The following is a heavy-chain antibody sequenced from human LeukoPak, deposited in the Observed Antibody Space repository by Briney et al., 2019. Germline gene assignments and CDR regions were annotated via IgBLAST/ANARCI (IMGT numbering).Heavy chain of an antibody. J-gene: IGHJ5*02. D-gene: IGHD4-23*01. CDR2: ISAYNGNT. CDR3: ARAPRWDNWFDP. CDR1: GYTFTSYG. V-gene: IGHV1-18*01. Sequence: ASVKVSCKASGYTFTSYGISWVRQAPGSGLEWTGWISAYNGNTNYAQKFQGRVTMTTDTSTSTAYMGLRSLRSDDTAVYYCARAPRWDNWFDPWGQGTLVTVSS.